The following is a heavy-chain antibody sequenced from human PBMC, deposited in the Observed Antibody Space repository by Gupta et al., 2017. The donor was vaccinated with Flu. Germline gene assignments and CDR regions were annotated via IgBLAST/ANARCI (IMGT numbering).Heavy chain of an antibody. Sequence: EVQLVESGGGLVKPGGSLRLSGAASGFTFSSYSMNWVRQAPGKGLEWVSSISSSSSYIYYADSVKGRFTISRDNAKNSLYLQMNSLRAEDTAVYYCAKQKGDSSSSDYWGQGTLVTVSS. D-gene: IGHD6-6*01. J-gene: IGHJ4*02. CDR2: ISSSSSYI. CDR1: GFTFSSYS. CDR3: AKQKGDSSSSDY. V-gene: IGHV3-21*01.